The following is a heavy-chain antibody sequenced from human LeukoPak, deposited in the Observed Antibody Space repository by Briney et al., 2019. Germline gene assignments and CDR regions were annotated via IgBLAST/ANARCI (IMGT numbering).Heavy chain of an antibody. Sequence: PGGSLRLSCAASGFTFSSYAMSWVRQAPGKGLEWVSAISGSGGSTYYADSVKGRFTISRDNAKNSLYLQMNSLRTEDTALYYCAKDAFSSIWTYYFDSWGQGTLVTVSS. V-gene: IGHV3-23*01. CDR2: ISGSGGST. D-gene: IGHD6-13*01. CDR3: AKDAFSSIWTYYFDS. CDR1: GFTFSSYA. J-gene: IGHJ4*02.